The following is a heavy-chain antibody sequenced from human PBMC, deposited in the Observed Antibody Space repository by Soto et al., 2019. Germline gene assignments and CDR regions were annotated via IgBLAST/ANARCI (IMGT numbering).Heavy chain of an antibody. Sequence: EVQLVESGGGLVQPGRSLRLSCAASGFSFDEYGMHWVRQAPGKGLEWVSGISWNSGTIGYADSVKGRFSISRDNAKKSLYLQMNSLRAEDRALYYCVKSKGGTANGMDVWGQGTTVIVSS. CDR1: GFSFDEYG. CDR3: VKSKGGTANGMDV. CDR2: ISWNSGTI. J-gene: IGHJ6*02. D-gene: IGHD2-21*02. V-gene: IGHV3-9*01.